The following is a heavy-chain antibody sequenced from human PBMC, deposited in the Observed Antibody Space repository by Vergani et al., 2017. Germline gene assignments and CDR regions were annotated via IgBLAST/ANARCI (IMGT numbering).Heavy chain of an antibody. D-gene: IGHD1-1*01. V-gene: IGHV4-39*07. CDR1: GGSISSSSYY. CDR3: ARVGSPGPVDY. Sequence: QLQLQESGPGLVKPSETLSLTCTVSGGSISSSSYYWGWIRQPPGKGLEWIGSLYYSGSTYYNPSLKSRVTISVDTSKNQFSLKLSSVTAADTAVYYCARVGSPGPVDYWGQGTLVTVSS. CDR2: LYYSGST. J-gene: IGHJ4*02.